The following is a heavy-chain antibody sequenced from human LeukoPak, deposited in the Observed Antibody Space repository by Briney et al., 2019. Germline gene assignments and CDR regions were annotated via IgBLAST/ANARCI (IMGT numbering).Heavy chain of an antibody. CDR1: GGSISSYY. J-gene: IGHJ6*03. CDR2: IYYSGST. Sequence: SETLSLTCTVSGGSISSYYWSWIRQPPGKGLEWIGYIYYSGSTNYNPSLKSRVTISVDTSKNQFSLKLSSVTAADTAVYCCARKRITMVRGVMLGYYYYYMDVWGKGTTVTVSS. V-gene: IGHV4-59*12. CDR3: ARKRITMVRGVMLGYYYYYMDV. D-gene: IGHD3-10*01.